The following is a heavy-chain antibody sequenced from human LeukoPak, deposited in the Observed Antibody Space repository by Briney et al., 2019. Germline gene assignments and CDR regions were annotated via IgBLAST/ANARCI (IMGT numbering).Heavy chain of an antibody. J-gene: IGHJ6*02. CDR1: GGTFSSYA. CDR3: ARERIVVVPAAIYYYYGMDV. D-gene: IGHD2-2*01. Sequence: SVNVSCKASGGTFSSYAISWVRQAPGQGLEWMGGIIPIFGTANYAQKFQGRVTITADESTSTAYMELSSLRSEDTAVYYCARERIVVVPAAIYYYYGMDVWGQGTTVTVSS. V-gene: IGHV1-69*13. CDR2: IIPIFGTA.